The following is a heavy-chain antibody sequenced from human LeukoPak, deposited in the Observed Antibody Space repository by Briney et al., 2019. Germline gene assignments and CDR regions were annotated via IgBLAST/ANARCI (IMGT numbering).Heavy chain of an antibody. J-gene: IGHJ3*01. CDR2: ISTYNRNT. D-gene: IGHD5-18*01. Sequence: ASVKVSCKASGYSFTNHGISWVRQAPGQGLEWMGWISTYNRNTKYAEKFQGRVTMTTDTSTSTAYMDLRSLRSDDTATYYCARADTSMITPQNAFDLWGQGTVVTVSS. V-gene: IGHV1-18*01. CDR1: GYSFTNHG. CDR3: ARADTSMITPQNAFDL.